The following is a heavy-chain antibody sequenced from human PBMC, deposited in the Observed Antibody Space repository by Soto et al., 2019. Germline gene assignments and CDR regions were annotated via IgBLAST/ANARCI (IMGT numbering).Heavy chain of an antibody. CDR2: IYYSGST. CDR1: GGSISSYY. D-gene: IGHD3-22*01. J-gene: IGHJ6*02. V-gene: IGHV4-59*01. CDR3: ARGIYYDSSGYYYYCMDV. Sequence: SETLSLTCTVSGGSISSYYWSWIRQPPGKGLEWIGYIYYSGSTNYNPSLKSRVTISVDTSKNQFSLKLSSVTAADTAVYYCARGIYYDSSGYYYYCMDVWGQGTTVTVSS.